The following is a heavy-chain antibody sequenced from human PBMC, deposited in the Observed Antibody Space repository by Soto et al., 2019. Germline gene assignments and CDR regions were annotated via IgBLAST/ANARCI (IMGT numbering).Heavy chain of an antibody. J-gene: IGHJ6*02. D-gene: IGHD3-22*01. CDR3: TRPAYYDSSGYYYGDYYYGMDV. CDR1: GFTFSGSA. CDR2: IRSKANSYAT. Sequence: EVQLVESGGGLVQPGGSLKLSCAASGFTFSGSAMHWVRQASGKGLEWVVRIRSKANSYATAYAASVKGRFTISSDDSKHRAYLQMNSVKTEDTAVYYCTRPAYYDSSGYYYGDYYYGMDVWGQGTTVTVS. V-gene: IGHV3-73*02.